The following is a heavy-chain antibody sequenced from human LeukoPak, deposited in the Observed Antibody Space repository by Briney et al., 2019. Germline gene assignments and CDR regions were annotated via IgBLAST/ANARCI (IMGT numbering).Heavy chain of an antibody. CDR3: ARSLYYYDSSGYPLGY. D-gene: IGHD3-22*01. J-gene: IGHJ4*02. CDR2: IYYSGST. V-gene: IGHV4-30-4*08. CDR1: DGSISSGDYY. Sequence: SETLSLTCTVSDGSISSGDYYWSWIRQPPGKGLEWIGYIYYSGSTYYNPSLKSRVTISVDTSKNQFSLKLSSVTAADTAVYYCARSLYYYDSSGYPLGYWGQGTLVTVSS.